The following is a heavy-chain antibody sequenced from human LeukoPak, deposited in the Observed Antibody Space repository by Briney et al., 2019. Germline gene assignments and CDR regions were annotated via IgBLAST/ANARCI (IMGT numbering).Heavy chain of an antibody. Sequence: GGSLRLSCAASGFTFSSYAMSWVRQAPGKGLEWVSAISGSGGRTYYTDSVKGRFTISRDNSKNTPYLQMNSLRAEDTAVYYCAKDRIPSSGWESDYWGQGTLVTVSS. CDR2: ISGSGGRT. D-gene: IGHD3-22*01. V-gene: IGHV3-23*01. J-gene: IGHJ4*02. CDR1: GFTFSSYA. CDR3: AKDRIPSSGWESDY.